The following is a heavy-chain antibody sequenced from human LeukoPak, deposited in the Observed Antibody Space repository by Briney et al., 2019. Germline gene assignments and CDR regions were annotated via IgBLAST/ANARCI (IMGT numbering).Heavy chain of an antibody. CDR3: AREVGQGHFDP. V-gene: IGHV4-31*03. CDR1: DASISFGGYY. J-gene: IGHJ5*02. Sequence: SETLSLTCSVSDASISFGGYYWSWLRQHPGKGLEWIGYIYNSGSTYYNPSLKSRLIISADTSKNQFFLNMSSVTAADTAVYYCAREVGQGHFDPWGQGTLVIVSS. CDR2: IYNSGST.